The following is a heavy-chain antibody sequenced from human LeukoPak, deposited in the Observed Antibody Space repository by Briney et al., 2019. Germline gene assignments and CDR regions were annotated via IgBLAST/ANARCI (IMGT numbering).Heavy chain of an antibody. V-gene: IGHV4-34*01. D-gene: IGHD3-10*01. Sequence: SETLSLTCAVYGGSFSGYCWSWIRQPPGKGLEWIGEINHSGSTNYNPSLKSRVTISVDTSKNQFSLKLSPVTAADTAVYYCARSGTYYYGSGSPELDYWGQGTLVTVSS. CDR1: GGSFSGYC. CDR2: INHSGST. J-gene: IGHJ4*02. CDR3: ARSGTYYYGSGSPELDY.